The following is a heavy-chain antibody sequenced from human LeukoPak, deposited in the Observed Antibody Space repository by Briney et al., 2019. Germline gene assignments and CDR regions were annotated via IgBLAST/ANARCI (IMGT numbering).Heavy chain of an antibody. CDR1: GFAFSSNW. Sequence: GGSLRLSCAASGFAFSSNWMHWVRQTPGKGLVWVSRINSGGSGTSYADSVEGRFTISRDNSKNTLYLQMNSLRAEDTAVYYCAKADGGYCSGGSCYGQSVNYWGQGTLVTVSS. D-gene: IGHD2-15*01. CDR2: INSGGSGT. V-gene: IGHV3-74*01. J-gene: IGHJ4*02. CDR3: AKADGGYCSGGSCYGQSVNY.